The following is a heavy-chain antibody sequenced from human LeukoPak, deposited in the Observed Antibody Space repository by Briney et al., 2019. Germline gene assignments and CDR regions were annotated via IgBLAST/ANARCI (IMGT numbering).Heavy chain of an antibody. CDR3: ARYCSSTSCPIDY. CDR1: GYTFTGYY. Sequence: AASVKVSCKASGYTFTGYYMHWVRQAPGQGLEWMGWINPNSGGTNYAQKFQGRVTMTRDTSISTAYMELSRLRSDDTAVYYCARYCSSTSCPIDYWGQGTLVNVSS. CDR2: INPNSGGT. J-gene: IGHJ4*02. D-gene: IGHD2-2*01. V-gene: IGHV1-2*02.